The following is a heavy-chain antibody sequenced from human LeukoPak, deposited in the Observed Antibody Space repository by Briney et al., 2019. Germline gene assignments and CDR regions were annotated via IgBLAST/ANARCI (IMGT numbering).Heavy chain of an antibody. J-gene: IGHJ3*02. Sequence: PSETLSLTCTVSGYSISSGYYWGWIRQPPGKGLEWIGSIYHSGRTFYNPSLKSRVTISVDTSKNQFSLKLSSVTAADTAVYYCARAPGDAFDIWGQGTMVTVSS. CDR3: ARAPGDAFDI. CDR2: IYHSGRT. CDR1: GYSISSGYY. V-gene: IGHV4-38-2*02.